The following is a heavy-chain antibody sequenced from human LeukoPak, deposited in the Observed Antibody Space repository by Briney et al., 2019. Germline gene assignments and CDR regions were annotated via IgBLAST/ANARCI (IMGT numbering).Heavy chain of an antibody. Sequence: GGSLRLSCAASGFTVSSNCMTWVRQAPGMGLEWVSVLCSGGSTYYADSVKGRFTISTDNSKNTLYLQMNSLRAEDTAVYYCARKVGYGYALDYWGEGTLVTVSS. CDR3: ARKVGYGYALDY. CDR2: LCSGGST. D-gene: IGHD5-18*01. CDR1: GFTVSSNC. V-gene: IGHV3-53*01. J-gene: IGHJ4*02.